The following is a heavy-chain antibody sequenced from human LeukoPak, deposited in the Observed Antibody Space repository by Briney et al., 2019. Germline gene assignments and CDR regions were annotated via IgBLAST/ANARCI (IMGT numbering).Heavy chain of an antibody. D-gene: IGHD5-24*01. Sequence: SGTLSLTCTVSGGSISSAYWTWIRQPPGKGLEWIASVFYSGSTDYNPSLKSRLTISVDTSKNQFSLKLGSVTAADAAVYYCATLNTDGWYFDNWGQGTLVTVSS. CDR3: ATLNTDGWYFDN. V-gene: IGHV4-59*08. J-gene: IGHJ4*02. CDR1: GGSISSAY. CDR2: VFYSGST.